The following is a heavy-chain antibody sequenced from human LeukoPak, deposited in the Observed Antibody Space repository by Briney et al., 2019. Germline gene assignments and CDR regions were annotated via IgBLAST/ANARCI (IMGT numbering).Heavy chain of an antibody. J-gene: IGHJ4*02. D-gene: IGHD4-23*01. Sequence: SETLSLTCAVYGGSFSGYYWSWLRQPPGKGLEWIGEINHSGSTNYNPSLKSRVTISVDTSKNQFSLKLSSVTAADTAVYYCARADEYGGHTLWGQGTLVTVPS. CDR2: INHSGST. CDR3: ARADEYGGHTL. CDR1: GGSFSGYY. V-gene: IGHV4-34*01.